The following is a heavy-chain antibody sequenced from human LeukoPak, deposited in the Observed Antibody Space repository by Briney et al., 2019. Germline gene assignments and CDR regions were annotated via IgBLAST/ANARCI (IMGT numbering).Heavy chain of an antibody. Sequence: GGSLRLSCAASGFTFDDYGMSWVRHVPGKGLEWVSGINWNGGSTGNADSVKGRFTISRDNAKNSLYLQMNSLRAEDTAVYYCARAKRGYSYGYYHYFDYWGQGTLVTVSS. CDR3: ARAKRGYSYGYYHYFDY. D-gene: IGHD5-18*01. CDR2: INWNGGST. CDR1: GFTFDDYG. V-gene: IGHV3-20*04. J-gene: IGHJ4*02.